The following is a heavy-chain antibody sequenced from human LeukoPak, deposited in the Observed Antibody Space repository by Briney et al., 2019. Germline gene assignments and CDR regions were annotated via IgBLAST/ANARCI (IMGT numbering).Heavy chain of an antibody. CDR1: GFTFSSYA. V-gene: IGHV3-30*01. CDR3: ARGRRGVLWFGEFLVG. D-gene: IGHD3-10*01. Sequence: GGSLRLSCAASGFTFSSYAVHWVRQAPGKGLEWVAIISYDGSNKYYADSVKGRFTISRDNSKNTRYLQMNSLRAEDTAVYYCARGRRGVLWFGEFLVGWGQGTLVTVSS. J-gene: IGHJ4*02. CDR2: ISYDGSNK.